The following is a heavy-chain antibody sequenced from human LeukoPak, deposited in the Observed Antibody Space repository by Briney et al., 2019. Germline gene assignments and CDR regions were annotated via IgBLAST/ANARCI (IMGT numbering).Heavy chain of an antibody. J-gene: IGHJ4*02. V-gene: IGHV3-30-3*01. CDR2: ISYDGSNK. Sequence: GRSLRLSCAASGFTFSSYAMHWVRQAPGKGLEWVAVISYDGSNKYYADSVKGRFTISRDNSKNTLYLQMNSLRAEDTAVYYCARGPYSYGYNIDYWGQGTLVTVSS. CDR1: GFTFSSYA. D-gene: IGHD5-18*01. CDR3: ARGPYSYGYNIDY.